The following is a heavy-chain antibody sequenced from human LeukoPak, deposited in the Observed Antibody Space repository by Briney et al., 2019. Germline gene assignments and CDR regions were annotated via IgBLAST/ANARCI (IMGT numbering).Heavy chain of an antibody. CDR1: GFTFGSYW. J-gene: IGHJ4*02. Sequence: GSLRLSCAASGFTFGSYWMSWVRQAPGKGLEWVANIKQDGSEKHYVDFVKGRFTISRDNAKNSLYLQMNSLRAEDSAVYYCARRYFDYWGQGTLVTVSS. V-gene: IGHV3-7*03. CDR2: IKQDGSEK. CDR3: ARRYFDY.